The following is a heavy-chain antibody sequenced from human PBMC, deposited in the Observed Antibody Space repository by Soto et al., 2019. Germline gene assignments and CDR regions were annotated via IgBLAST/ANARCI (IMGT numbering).Heavy chain of an antibody. CDR1: GFTFSSYA. V-gene: IGHV3-23*01. J-gene: IGHJ5*02. Sequence: GGSLRLSCAASGFTFSSYAMSWVRQAPGKGLEWVSSISGSGDSTYYADSVKGRFTISRDNSKNTLYLQMNSLRAADTAVYYCARVGLDYCSSTSCYSVGWFDPWGQGTLVTVSS. CDR3: ARVGLDYCSSTSCYSVGWFDP. CDR2: ISGSGDST. D-gene: IGHD2-2*01.